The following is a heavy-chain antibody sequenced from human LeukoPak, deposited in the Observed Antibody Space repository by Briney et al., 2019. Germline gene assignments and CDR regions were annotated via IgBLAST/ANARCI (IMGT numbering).Heavy chain of an antibody. CDR1: GGSFSGYY. V-gene: IGHV4-34*01. J-gene: IGHJ5*02. CDR3: ARGLEYSSSSGHWFDP. CDR2: INHSGST. Sequence: SETLSLTCAVYGGSFSGYYWSWIRQPPGKGLEWIGEINHSGSTNYNPSLKSRVTISVDTSKNQFSLKLSSVTAADTAVYYCARGLEYSSSSGHWFDPWGQGTLVTVSS. D-gene: IGHD6-6*01.